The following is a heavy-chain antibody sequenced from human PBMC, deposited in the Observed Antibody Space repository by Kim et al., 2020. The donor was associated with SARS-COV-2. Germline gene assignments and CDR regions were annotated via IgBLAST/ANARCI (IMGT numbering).Heavy chain of an antibody. CDR1: GGSFSGYY. Sequence: SETLSLTCAVYGGSFSGYYWSWIRQPPGKGLEWIGEINHSGSTNYNPSLKSRVTISVDTSKNQFSLKLSSVIAADTAVYYCAREKRITMVRGVRSAFDI. CDR3: AREKRITMVRGVRSAFDI. CDR2: INHSGST. V-gene: IGHV4-34*01. D-gene: IGHD3-10*01. J-gene: IGHJ3*02.